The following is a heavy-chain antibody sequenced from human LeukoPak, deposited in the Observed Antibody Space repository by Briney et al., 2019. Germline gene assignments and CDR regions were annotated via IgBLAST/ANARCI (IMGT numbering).Heavy chain of an antibody. D-gene: IGHD6-13*01. CDR3: AREVGGYSSSWYYNWFDP. CDR2: ISSSGSTI. V-gene: IGHV3-48*03. CDR1: GFTFSSYE. J-gene: IGHJ5*02. Sequence: GGSLRLSCAASGFTFSSYEMNWVRQAPGKGLEWVSYISSSGSTIYYADSVKGRFTISRDNAKNSLYLQMNSLRAEDTAVYYCAREVGGYSSSWYYNWFDPWDQGTLVTVSS.